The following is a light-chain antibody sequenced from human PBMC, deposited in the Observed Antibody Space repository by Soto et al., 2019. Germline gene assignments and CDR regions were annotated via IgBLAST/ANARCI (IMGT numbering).Light chain of an antibody. Sequence: DIQMTQSPSSLSASVGDTVTITCRASQNIRTYLHWYQQKAGKAPQLLIHAASSLQSGVPLRFSGSGSATDFTLTITSLQPEDFAIYYCQQSFSIPLTFGGGTKVDI. CDR1: QNIRTY. V-gene: IGKV1-39*01. CDR3: QQSFSIPLT. CDR2: AAS. J-gene: IGKJ4*01.